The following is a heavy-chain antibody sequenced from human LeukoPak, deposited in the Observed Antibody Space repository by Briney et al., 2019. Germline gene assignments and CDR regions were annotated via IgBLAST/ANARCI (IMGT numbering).Heavy chain of an antibody. V-gene: IGHV4-38-2*02. J-gene: IGHJ6*03. CDR3: ARGNRFGDYDYYYYMDV. CDR1: GYSISSGYY. CDR2: IYHSGST. D-gene: IGHD2-21*02. Sequence: PSETLSLTCTVSGYSISSGYYWGWIRQPPGKGLEWIASIYHSGSTYYNPSLKSRVTISVDTSKNQFSLKLSSVTAADTAVYYCARGNRFGDYDYYYYMDVWGKGTTVTVSS.